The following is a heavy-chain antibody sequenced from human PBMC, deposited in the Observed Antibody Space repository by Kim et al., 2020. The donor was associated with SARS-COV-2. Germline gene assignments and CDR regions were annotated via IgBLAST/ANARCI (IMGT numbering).Heavy chain of an antibody. V-gene: IGHV1-18*04. J-gene: IGHJ4*02. CDR3: ARGVSASYDVWSGYEDY. CDR1: GYTFTSYG. D-gene: IGHD3-3*01. Sequence: ASVKVSCKASGYTFTSYGISWVRQAPGQGLEWMGWISAYNGNTNYAQKLQGRVTMTTDTSTSTAYMELRSLRSDDTAVYYCARGVSASYDVWSGYEDYWGQGTLVTVSS. CDR2: ISAYNGNT.